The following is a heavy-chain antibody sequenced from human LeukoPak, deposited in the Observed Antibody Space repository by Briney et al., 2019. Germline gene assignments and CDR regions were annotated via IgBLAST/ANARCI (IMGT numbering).Heavy chain of an antibody. CDR1: GFTFSSYS. CDR3: ARPPQGYGSGSDIP. J-gene: IGHJ5*02. CDR2: ISSSSSYI. Sequence: TGGSLRLSCAASGFTFSSYSMNWVRQAPGKGLEWVSSISSSSSYIYYADSVKGRFTISRDNAKNSLYLQMNSLRAEDTAVYYCARPPQGYGSGSDIPWGQGTLVTVSS. D-gene: IGHD3-10*01. V-gene: IGHV3-21*01.